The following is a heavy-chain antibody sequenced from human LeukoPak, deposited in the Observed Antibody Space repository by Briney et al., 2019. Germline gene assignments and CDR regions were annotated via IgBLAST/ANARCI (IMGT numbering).Heavy chain of an antibody. CDR2: INSDGSST. J-gene: IGHJ4*02. CDR1: GFTFSTSW. Sequence: PGGSLRLSCAASGFTFSTSWMHWVRQAPGKGLVWVSRINSDGSSTTYADSVKGRSTISRDNAKNTLYLEMNSLRAEDTAVYYCARDLGSPLDYWGQGTLVTVSS. V-gene: IGHV3-74*01. D-gene: IGHD1-26*01. CDR3: ARDLGSPLDY.